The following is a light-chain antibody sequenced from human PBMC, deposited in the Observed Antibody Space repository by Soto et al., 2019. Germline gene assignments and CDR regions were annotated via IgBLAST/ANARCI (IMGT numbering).Light chain of an antibody. CDR1: QSISSY. Sequence: DIQMTQSPSSLSASVGDRVTITCRASQSISSYLNWYQQKPGKAPKLLIYAASSLQSGVPSRFSGSGSGTDFTLTISSLQPEDFATYYCQQIYSTPQTFGQGTKVELK. CDR2: AAS. J-gene: IGKJ1*01. V-gene: IGKV1-39*01. CDR3: QQIYSTPQT.